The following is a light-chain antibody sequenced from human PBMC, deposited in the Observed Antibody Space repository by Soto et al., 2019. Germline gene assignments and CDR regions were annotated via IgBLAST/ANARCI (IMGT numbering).Light chain of an antibody. V-gene: IGLV2-8*01. CDR1: STDVGGYNY. CDR2: EVS. Sequence: QSVLTQPPSAAGSPGQSVTISCTGTSTDVGGYNYVSWYQQYPGKAPKLMIYEVSKRPSGVPDRFSGSKSGNTASLTVSGLQAEDEAEYYCSSYGGRYNYVVGTGTKV. J-gene: IGLJ1*01. CDR3: SSYGGRYNYV.